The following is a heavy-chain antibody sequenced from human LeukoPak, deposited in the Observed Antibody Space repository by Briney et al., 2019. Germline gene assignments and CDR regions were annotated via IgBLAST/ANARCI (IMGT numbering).Heavy chain of an antibody. Sequence: ASVKVSCKASGYSFSIFGMTWVRQAPGQGLEWMGWISASSGNTNYAQKLQGRVTMTTDTSTNTAYMELRSLTSDDTAVYYCARAGATETTHFDYWGQGTLVTVSS. D-gene: IGHD4-17*01. CDR1: GYSFSIFG. CDR3: ARAGATETTHFDY. V-gene: IGHV1-18*01. CDR2: ISASSGNT. J-gene: IGHJ4*02.